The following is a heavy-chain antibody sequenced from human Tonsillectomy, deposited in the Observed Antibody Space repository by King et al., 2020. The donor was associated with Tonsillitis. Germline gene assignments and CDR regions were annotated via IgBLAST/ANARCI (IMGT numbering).Heavy chain of an antibody. V-gene: IGHV1-2*02. CDR1: GYTFTGYY. CDR2: INPNTGGT. Sequence: QLVQSGAEVNKPGASVKVSCKASGYTFTGYYINWVRQAPGQGLEWMGWINPNTGGTNYAQNFQGRVTMTRDTSISTAYMELSRLRSDHTAVYFCARFGRGAVDYWGQGTLVTVSS. J-gene: IGHJ4*02. CDR3: ARFGRGAVDY. D-gene: IGHD2-15*01.